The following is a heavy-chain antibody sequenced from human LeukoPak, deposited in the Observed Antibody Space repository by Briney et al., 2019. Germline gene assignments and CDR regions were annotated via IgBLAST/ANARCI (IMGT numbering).Heavy chain of an antibody. CDR1: GFTVSSNY. J-gene: IGHJ4*02. D-gene: IGHD1-20*01. Sequence: GGSLRLSCATSGFTVSSNYMSWVRQAPGKGLEWVSVIYADGSTYYADSVKGRFTISRDNSENTLYLQMNNLRAEDTAIYYCARRYITGWHFDYWGQGTLVTVSS. V-gene: IGHV3-66*01. CDR2: IYADGST. CDR3: ARRYITGWHFDY.